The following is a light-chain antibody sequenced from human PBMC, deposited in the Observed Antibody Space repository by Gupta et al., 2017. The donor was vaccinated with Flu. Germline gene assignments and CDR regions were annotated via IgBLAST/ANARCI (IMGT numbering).Light chain of an antibody. J-gene: IGLJ2*01. CDR3: SSYTSSSTVV. Sequence: TSSDVGSYNRVSWYQQPPGTAPKLMIYEVSNRPSGVPGRFSGSKSGNTASLTISGLQAEDEADYYCSSYTSSSTVVFGGGTKLTVL. V-gene: IGLV2-18*02. CDR1: SSDVGSYNR. CDR2: EVS.